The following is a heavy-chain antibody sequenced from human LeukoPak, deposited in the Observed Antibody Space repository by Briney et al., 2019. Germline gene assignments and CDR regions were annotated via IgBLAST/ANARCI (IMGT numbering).Heavy chain of an antibody. J-gene: IGHJ4*02. CDR1: GYSISSGYY. Sequence: SETLSLTCAVSGYSISSGYYWGWIRQPPGKGLEWIGSIYHSGSTYYNPSLKSRVTISVDTSKNQFSLKLSSVTAADTAVYYCARASSGSYYTFDYWGQGTLVTVPS. CDR2: IYHSGST. CDR3: ARASSGSYYTFDY. V-gene: IGHV4-38-2*01. D-gene: IGHD3-10*01.